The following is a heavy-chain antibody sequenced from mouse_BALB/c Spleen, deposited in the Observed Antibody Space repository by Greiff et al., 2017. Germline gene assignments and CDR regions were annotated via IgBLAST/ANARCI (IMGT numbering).Heavy chain of an antibody. CDR3: ARGATMITSYAMDY. V-gene: IGHV5-4*02. Sequence: EVHLVESGGGLVQPGGSRKLSCAASGFTFSDYYMYWVRQTPEKRLEWVATISDGGSYTYYPDSVKGRFTISRDNAKNNLYLQMSSLKSEDTAMYYCARGATMITSYAMDYWGQGTSVTVSS. CDR1: GFTFSDYY. D-gene: IGHD2-4*01. J-gene: IGHJ4*01. CDR2: ISDGGSYT.